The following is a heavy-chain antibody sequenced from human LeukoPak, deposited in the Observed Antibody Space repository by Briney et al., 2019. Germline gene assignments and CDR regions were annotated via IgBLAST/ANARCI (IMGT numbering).Heavy chain of an antibody. J-gene: IGHJ4*02. CDR3: AKVVYYGSGSLGGFDY. CDR1: GFTFSSYG. V-gene: IGHV3-30*18. D-gene: IGHD3-10*01. Sequence: GGSLRLSCAASGFTFSSYGMHWVRQAPGKGLEWVAVISYDGSNKYYADSVKGRFTISRDNSKNTLYLQMNSLRAEDTAVYYCAKVVYYGSGSLGGFDYWGQGTLVTVS. CDR2: ISYDGSNK.